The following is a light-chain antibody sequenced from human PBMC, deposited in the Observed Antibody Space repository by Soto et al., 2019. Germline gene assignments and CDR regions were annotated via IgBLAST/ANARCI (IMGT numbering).Light chain of an antibody. CDR2: DAS. J-gene: IGKJ2*01. Sequence: EIVLTQSPATLSLSAGERATLSCRASQSVSSYLAWYQQRPGQAPRLLIYDASNRASGIPARFSGSGSGTDFTLTISGLEAEDFAVYYCQQRSNWPPYTFGQGTKLEIK. V-gene: IGKV3-11*01. CDR3: QQRSNWPPYT. CDR1: QSVSSY.